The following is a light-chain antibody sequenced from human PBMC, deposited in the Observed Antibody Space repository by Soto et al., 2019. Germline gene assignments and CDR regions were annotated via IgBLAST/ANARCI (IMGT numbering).Light chain of an antibody. V-gene: IGKV3-20*01. Sequence: IVLTQSPGTLSLSPGERATLSCRASQSVSSTYIAWYQQNPGQAPRLLIYGASSRATGIPDRFSGSGSGTDFTLTISRLEPEEFAVYFCQQYGRSPPFTFGQGTKVEIK. CDR3: QQYGRSPPFT. J-gene: IGKJ2*01. CDR1: QSVSSTY. CDR2: GAS.